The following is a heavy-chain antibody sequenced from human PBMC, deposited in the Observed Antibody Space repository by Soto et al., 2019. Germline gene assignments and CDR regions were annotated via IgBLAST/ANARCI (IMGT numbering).Heavy chain of an antibody. V-gene: IGHV4-31*03. D-gene: IGHD3-3*01. CDR1: GGSISSGGYY. Sequence: QVQLQESGPGLVKPSQTLSLTCTVSGGSISSGGYYWSWIRQHPGKGREGMGNIYYSGSTYYNPSLKSRVTISVDTSKNQFSLKLSSVTAADTAVYYCARLYYDFWSGYSYYYYMDVWGKGTTVTVSS. CDR3: ARLYYDFWSGYSYYYYMDV. CDR2: IYYSGST. J-gene: IGHJ6*03.